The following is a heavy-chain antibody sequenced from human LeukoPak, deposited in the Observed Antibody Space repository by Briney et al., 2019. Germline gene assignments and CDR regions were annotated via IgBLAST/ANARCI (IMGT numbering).Heavy chain of an antibody. J-gene: IGHJ3*02. CDR2: ISGSGGST. D-gene: IGHD3-3*01. CDR3: AKYIKPGSLIRGDAFDI. V-gene: IGHV3-23*01. CDR1: GFTFSTYA. Sequence: GGSLRLSCAASGFTFSTYAMSWVRQAPGKGLEWVSAISGSGGSTYSADSVKGRFTISRDNSKNTLYLQSNSLQAEDTAVNYCAKYIKPGSLIRGDAFDIWGQGTMVTVSS.